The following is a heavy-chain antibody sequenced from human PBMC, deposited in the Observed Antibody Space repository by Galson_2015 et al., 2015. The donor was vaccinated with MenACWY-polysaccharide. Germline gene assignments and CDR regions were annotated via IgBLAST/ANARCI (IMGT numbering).Heavy chain of an antibody. CDR2: ISGTGGNT. D-gene: IGHD6-19*01. CDR1: GFTFSNYA. Sequence: SLRLSCAASGFTFSNYAMSWVRQAPGKGLEWVSAISGTGGNTYYADSVRGRVTISRDNSKNTLHQQVNSLRAEDTAVYYCAKDRGPDTSGWAEAFDMWGQGTMVTVSS. CDR3: AKDRGPDTSGWAEAFDM. J-gene: IGHJ3*02. V-gene: IGHV3-23*01.